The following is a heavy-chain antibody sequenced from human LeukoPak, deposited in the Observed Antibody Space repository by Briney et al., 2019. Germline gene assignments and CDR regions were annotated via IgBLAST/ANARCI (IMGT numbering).Heavy chain of an antibody. CDR2: INPNSGGT. V-gene: IGHV1-2*02. D-gene: IGHD1-26*01. Sequence: GASVKVSCKASGYTFTVYCIHWVRQAPGQGLEWMGWINPNSGGTNYAQKFQGRVTMTRDTSISTAFMELSSLISDDTAVYYCARDLRGLDWGQGTLVTVSS. J-gene: IGHJ4*02. CDR1: GYTFTVYC. CDR3: ARDLRGLD.